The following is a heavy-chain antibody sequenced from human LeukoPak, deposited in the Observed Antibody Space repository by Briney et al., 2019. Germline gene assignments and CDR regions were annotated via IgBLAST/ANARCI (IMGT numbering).Heavy chain of an antibody. V-gene: IGHV4-39*07. CDR2: IYYSGST. CDR3: ARGVYYYDSSGYSFDY. Sequence: SETLSLTCTVSGGSISRSSYYWGWIRQPPGKGLEWIGNIYYSGSTYYNPSLKSRVTISVDTSKNQFSLKLSSVTAADTAVYYCARGVYYYDSSGYSFDYWGQGTLVTVSS. D-gene: IGHD3-22*01. CDR1: GGSISRSSYY. J-gene: IGHJ4*02.